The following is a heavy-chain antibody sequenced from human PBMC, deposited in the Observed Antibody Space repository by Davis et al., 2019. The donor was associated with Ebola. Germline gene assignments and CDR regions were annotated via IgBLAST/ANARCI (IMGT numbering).Heavy chain of an antibody. CDR3: ARGRGYSYGYGSHYYYYGMDV. V-gene: IGHV4-30-4*02. J-gene: IGHJ6*02. CDR1: GGSISSGDYY. D-gene: IGHD5-18*01. CDR2: IYYSGST. Sequence: SETLPLTCTVSGGSISSGDYYWSWIRQPPGKGLEWIGYIYYSGSTYYNPSLKSRVTISVDTSKNQFSLKLSSVTAADTAVYYCARGRGYSYGYGSHYYYYGMDVWGQGTTVTVSS.